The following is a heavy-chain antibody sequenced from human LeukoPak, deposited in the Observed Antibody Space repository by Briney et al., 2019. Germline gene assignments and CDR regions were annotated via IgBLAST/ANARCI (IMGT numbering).Heavy chain of an antibody. V-gene: IGHV4-59*01. CDR1: GVSISSYY. CDR2: IYYSGST. Sequence: SETLSLTCTVSGVSISSYYWSWIRQPPGKGLEWIGNIYYSGSTNYNPSLKSRVTISVDTSKNQFSLKLSSVTAADTAVYYCARKPGYSSGWYVTYFDYWGQGTLVTVSS. D-gene: IGHD6-13*01. CDR3: ARKPGYSSGWYVTYFDY. J-gene: IGHJ4*02.